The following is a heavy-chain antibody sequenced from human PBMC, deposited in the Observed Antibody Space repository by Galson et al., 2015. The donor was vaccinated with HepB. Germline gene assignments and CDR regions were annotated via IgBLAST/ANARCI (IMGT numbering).Heavy chain of an antibody. J-gene: IGHJ3*02. CDR2: INPSGGST. CDR1: GYTFTSYY. V-gene: IGHV1-46*03. Sequence: SCKASGYTFTSYYMHWVRQAPGQGLEWMGMINPSGGSTSYAQKFQGRVTMTRDTSTSTVYMELSSLRSEDTAVYYCARGREEDYLGFDIWGQGTMVTVSS. CDR3: ARGREEDYLGFDI. D-gene: IGHD3-16*01.